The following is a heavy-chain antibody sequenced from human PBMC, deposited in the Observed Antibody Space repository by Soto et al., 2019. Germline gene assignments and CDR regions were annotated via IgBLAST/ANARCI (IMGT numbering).Heavy chain of an antibody. CDR2: IHRDGSEK. V-gene: IGHV3-7*03. CDR1: GFMFANYW. J-gene: IGHJ4*02. D-gene: IGHD4-17*01. CDR3: ARVRATDYEIDY. Sequence: EVELVESGGGLVQPGGSLRLSCAASGFMFANYWMTWVRHAPGKGLEWVANIHRDGSEKYYVDSVKGRFTISRDNADNSLFLHMNSLRADDTAIYYCARVRATDYEIDYWGQGALVTV.